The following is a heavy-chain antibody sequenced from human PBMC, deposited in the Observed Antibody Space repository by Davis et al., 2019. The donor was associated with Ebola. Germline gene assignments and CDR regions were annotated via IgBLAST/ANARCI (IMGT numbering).Heavy chain of an antibody. V-gene: IGHV3-21*01. CDR3: ARDPTRYSNYDYYYGMDV. D-gene: IGHD4-11*01. J-gene: IGHJ6*02. CDR2: ISSSSSYI. Sequence: PGGSLRLSCAASGFTFSSYSMNWVRQAPGKGLEWVSSISSSSSYIYYADSVKGRFTISRDNAKNSLYLQMNSLRAEDTAVYYCARDPTRYSNYDYYYGMDVWGQGTTVTVSS. CDR1: GFTFSSYS.